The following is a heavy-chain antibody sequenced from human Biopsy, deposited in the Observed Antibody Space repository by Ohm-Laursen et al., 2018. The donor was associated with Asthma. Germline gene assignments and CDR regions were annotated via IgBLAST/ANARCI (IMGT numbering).Heavy chain of an antibody. Sequence: GSSVKVSCKASGDSLGSFINYAISWVRQAPRQGLEWMGGLIPVLGTADYAPMFEGRVTITADESTSTAYLELTSLRFEDTAVYYCARGYSDTDRIVYYYSGMEVWGQGTTVTVSS. CDR1: GDSLGSFINYA. D-gene: IGHD5-12*01. CDR3: ARGYSDTDRIVYYYSGMEV. J-gene: IGHJ6*02. CDR2: LIPVLGTA. V-gene: IGHV1-69*01.